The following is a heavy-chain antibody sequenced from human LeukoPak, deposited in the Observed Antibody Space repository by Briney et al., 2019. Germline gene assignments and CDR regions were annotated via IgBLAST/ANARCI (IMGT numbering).Heavy chain of an antibody. Sequence: GESLKISRKGSGYSFITYWIGWVRQMPGKGLEWMGIIYPGDSDTRYSPSFQGQVTISADKSISTAYLQWSSLKASDTAMYYCARCLGVGYYYYGMDVWGQGTTVTVSS. CDR2: IYPGDSDT. D-gene: IGHD3-3*01. CDR3: ARCLGVGYYYYGMDV. CDR1: GYSFITYW. J-gene: IGHJ6*02. V-gene: IGHV5-51*01.